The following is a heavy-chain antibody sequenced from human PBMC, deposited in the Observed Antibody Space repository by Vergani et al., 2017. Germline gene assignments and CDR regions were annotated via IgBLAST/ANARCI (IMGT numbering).Heavy chain of an antibody. CDR2: ISSSSSTI. Sequence: EVQLVESGGGLVQPGGSLRLSCAASGFTFSSYSMNWVRQAPGKGLEWVSYISSSSSTIYYADSVKGRFTISRDNAKNSLYLEMNSLRAEDTAVYYCAGDRHTYYYGSGSYYYYYGMDVWGQGTTVTVSS. J-gene: IGHJ6*02. D-gene: IGHD3-10*01. V-gene: IGHV3-48*01. CDR1: GFTFSSYS. CDR3: AGDRHTYYYGSGSYYYYYGMDV.